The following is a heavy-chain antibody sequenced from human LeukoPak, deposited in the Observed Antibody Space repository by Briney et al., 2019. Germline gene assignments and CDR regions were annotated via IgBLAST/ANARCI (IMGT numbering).Heavy chain of an antibody. CDR3: ARVGLVPIDAFDI. D-gene: IGHD6-19*01. CDR2: IYYSGST. V-gene: IGHV4-39*07. CDR1: GGSISSSSYY. J-gene: IGHJ3*02. Sequence: SETLSLTCTVSGGSISSSSYYWGWIRQPPGKGLEWIGSIYYSGSTYYNPSLKSRVTISVDTSKNQFSLKLSSVTAADTAVYYCARVGLVPIDAFDIWGQGTMVTVSS.